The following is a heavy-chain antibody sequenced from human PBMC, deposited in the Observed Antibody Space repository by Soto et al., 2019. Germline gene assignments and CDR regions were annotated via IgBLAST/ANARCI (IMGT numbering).Heavy chain of an antibody. CDR3: ARWGYCSNSICYPFDY. Sequence: LSLTCAVHGGSFSGFYWNWIRQPPGKGLESIGEINDSGSTRYNPSLKSRVTISVDTSKNQFSLRLNSVTAADTAVYYCARWGYCSNSICYPFDYWGQGIPVTVSS. D-gene: IGHD2-2*01. V-gene: IGHV4-34*01. J-gene: IGHJ4*02. CDR2: INDSGST. CDR1: GGSFSGFY.